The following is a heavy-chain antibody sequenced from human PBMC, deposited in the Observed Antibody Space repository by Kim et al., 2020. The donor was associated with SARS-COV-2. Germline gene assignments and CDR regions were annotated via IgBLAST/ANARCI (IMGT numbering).Heavy chain of an antibody. CDR2: IYSGGST. V-gene: IGHV3-53*01. Sequence: GSLRLSCAASGFTVSSNYMSWVRQAPGKGLEWVSVIYSGGSTYYADSVKGRFTISRDNSKNTLYLQMNSLRAEDTAVYYCAREAGYYYDSSGAFDYWGQGTLVTVSS. J-gene: IGHJ4*02. D-gene: IGHD3-22*01. CDR3: AREAGYYYDSSGAFDY. CDR1: GFTVSSNY.